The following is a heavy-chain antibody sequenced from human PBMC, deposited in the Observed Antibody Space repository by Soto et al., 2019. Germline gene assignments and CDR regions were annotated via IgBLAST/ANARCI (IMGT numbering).Heavy chain of an antibody. CDR3: ARQITMIVVVNRAPLTD. V-gene: IGHV4-39*01. CDR1: GGSISSSSYY. Sequence: SEILSLTCTVSGGSISSSSYYWGWIRQPPGKGLEWIGSIYYRGSTYYNPSLKSRVTISVDTSKNQFSLKLSSVTAADTAVYYCARQITMIVVVNRAPLTDWGQGTLLPVSS. CDR2: IYYRGST. D-gene: IGHD3-22*01. J-gene: IGHJ4*02.